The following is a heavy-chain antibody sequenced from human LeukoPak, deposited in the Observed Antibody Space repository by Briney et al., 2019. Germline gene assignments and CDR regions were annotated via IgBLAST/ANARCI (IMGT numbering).Heavy chain of an antibody. CDR1: GGSISSSSCY. D-gene: IGHD6-13*01. Sequence: SETLSLTCTVSGGSISSSSCYRGWIRQPPGKGLEWIGYIYYSGSTNYNSSLKSRVTISVDTSKNQFSLKLSSVTAADTAVYYCARLRVAAAGPPEYFQHWGQGTLVTVSS. V-gene: IGHV4-61*05. CDR3: ARLRVAAAGPPEYFQH. CDR2: IYYSGST. J-gene: IGHJ1*01.